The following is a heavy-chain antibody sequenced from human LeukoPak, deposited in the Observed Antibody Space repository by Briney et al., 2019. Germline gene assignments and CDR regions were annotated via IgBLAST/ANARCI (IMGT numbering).Heavy chain of an antibody. CDR2: FDPEDGET. D-gene: IGHD3-10*01. Sequence: ASVKVSCKVSGYTLTELSMHWVRQTPGKGLEWMGGFDPEDGETIYAQKFQGRVTMAEDTSTDTAYMELSSLRSEDTAVYCCATDAVPRLSGDYWGQGTLVTVSS. CDR1: GYTLTELS. J-gene: IGHJ4*02. CDR3: ATDAVPRLSGDY. V-gene: IGHV1-24*01.